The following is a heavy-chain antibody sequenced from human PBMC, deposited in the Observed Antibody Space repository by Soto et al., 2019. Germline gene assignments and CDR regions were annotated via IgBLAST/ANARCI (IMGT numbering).Heavy chain of an antibody. CDR3: ARRGFRGGGLDY. Sequence: EVQLVESGGGLVQPGGSLRLSCAASGFTFSSYWMHWVRQAPGKGLVWVSRINSDGSSTSYADSVKGRFTISRDNAKNTLYLQRNRRGAEDTAVYYCARRGFRGGGLDYWGQGTLVTVSS. D-gene: IGHD3-10*01. CDR1: GFTFSSYW. J-gene: IGHJ4*02. CDR2: INSDGSST. V-gene: IGHV3-74*01.